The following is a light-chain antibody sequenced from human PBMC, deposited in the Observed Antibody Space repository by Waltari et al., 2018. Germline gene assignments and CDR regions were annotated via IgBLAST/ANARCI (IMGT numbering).Light chain of an antibody. CDR1: SSDVGRYDY. CDR2: DVT. CDR3: CSYAGSYTYV. V-gene: IGLV2-11*01. J-gene: IGLJ1*01. Sequence: QSALTQPRSVSESPGQSVTISCTGTSSDVGRYDYVSWYQFRPDRAPKLMIYDVTKRPSGVPDRFSGSKSGNTASLTISGLQADDEGDYYCCSYAGSYTYVFGTGTKVSVL.